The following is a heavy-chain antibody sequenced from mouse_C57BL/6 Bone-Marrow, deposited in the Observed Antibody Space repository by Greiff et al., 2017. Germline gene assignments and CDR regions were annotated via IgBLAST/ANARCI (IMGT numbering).Heavy chain of an antibody. CDR1: GYTFTDYY. CDR2: INPYNGGT. V-gene: IGHV1-19*01. CDR3: AREDSNYVNYAMDY. D-gene: IGHD2-5*01. J-gene: IGHJ4*01. Sequence: VQLQQSGPVLVKPGASVKMSCKASGYTFTDYYMNWVKQSHGKSLEWIGVINPYNGGTSYNQKFKGKATLTVDKSSSTAYMELNSLTSEDSAVYYCAREDSNYVNYAMDYWGQGTSVTVSS.